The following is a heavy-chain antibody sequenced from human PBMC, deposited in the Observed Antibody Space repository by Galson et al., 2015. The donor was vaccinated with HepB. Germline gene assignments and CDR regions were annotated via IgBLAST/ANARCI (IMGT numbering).Heavy chain of an antibody. CDR3: TNNPSTTVTPPS. J-gene: IGHJ4*02. Sequence: SLRLSCAASGFTFSGSAMHWVRQASGKGLEWVGRIRSKANSYATAYAASVKGRVTISRDDSKSTAYLQMNSLKTEDTAVYYCTNNPSTTVTPPSWGQGTLVTVSS. CDR2: IRSKANSYAT. D-gene: IGHD4-11*01. CDR1: GFTFSGSA. V-gene: IGHV3-73*01.